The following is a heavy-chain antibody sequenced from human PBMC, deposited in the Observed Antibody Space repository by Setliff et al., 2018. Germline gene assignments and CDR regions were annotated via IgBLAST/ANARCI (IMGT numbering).Heavy chain of an antibody. CDR2: ISDTALGI. CDR3: ARDQFRKSGGLYY. CDR1: GFTFNTYA. Sequence: GGSLRLSCAASGFTFNTYAMSWVRQPPGKGLEWVSSISDTALGIYYADSVKGRFTVFRDNSKNTLYLQMTSLRADDAAMYYCARDQFRKSGGLYYWGQGTLVTVSS. D-gene: IGHD2-15*01. V-gene: IGHV3-23*01. J-gene: IGHJ4*02.